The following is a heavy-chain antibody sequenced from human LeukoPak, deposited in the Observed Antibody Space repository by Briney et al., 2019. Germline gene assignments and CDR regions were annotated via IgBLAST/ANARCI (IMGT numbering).Heavy chain of an antibody. CDR1: GGSISSSSYY. V-gene: IGHV4-39*07. D-gene: IGHD3-22*01. CDR2: IYYSGST. CDR3: ARGPRYYYDRGAFDI. J-gene: IGHJ3*02. Sequence: SVTLSLTCTVSGGSISSSSYYWGWIRQPPGKGLEWIGSIYYSGSTYYNPSLKSRVTISVDTSKNQSSLKLSSVTAADTAVYYCARGPRYYYDRGAFDIWGQGTMVTVSS.